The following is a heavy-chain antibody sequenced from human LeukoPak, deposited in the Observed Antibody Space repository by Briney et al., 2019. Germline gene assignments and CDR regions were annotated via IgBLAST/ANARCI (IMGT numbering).Heavy chain of an antibody. D-gene: IGHD4-17*01. Sequence: ASVKVSCKASGYTLTSYYMHWVRQAPGQGLEWMGIINPSGGSTSYAQKFQGRVTMTRDTSTSTVYMELSSLRSEDTAVYYCAREDDYGDYKSYFDYWGQGTLVTVSS. CDR3: AREDDYGDYKSYFDY. CDR2: INPSGGST. J-gene: IGHJ4*02. CDR1: GYTLTSYY. V-gene: IGHV1-46*01.